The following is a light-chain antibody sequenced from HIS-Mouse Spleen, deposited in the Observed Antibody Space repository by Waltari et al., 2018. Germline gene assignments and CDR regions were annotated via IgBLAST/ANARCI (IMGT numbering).Light chain of an antibody. CDR2: DAS. J-gene: IGKJ4*01. V-gene: IGKV3-11*01. CDR3: QQRSNWPKLT. Sequence: DIVLTQSPATLSLSPGQRATLSCRASPSVSSYLAWYQQKPGQAPRLLIYDASNRATGIPARFSGSGSGTDFTLTISSLEPEDFAVYYCQQRSNWPKLTFGGGTKVEIK. CDR1: PSVSSY.